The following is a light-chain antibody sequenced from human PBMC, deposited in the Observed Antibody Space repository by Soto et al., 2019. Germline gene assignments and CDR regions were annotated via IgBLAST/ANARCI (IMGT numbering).Light chain of an antibody. Sequence: QSALTQPASVSGSPGQSITISRTGTSSDVGGYNYVSWYQQHPGKAPKLMIYEVSNRPSGVSNRFSGSKSGNTASLTISGLQAEDEADYYCISYTSRSTPYVFGTGTKLTVL. CDR1: SSDVGGYNY. V-gene: IGLV2-14*01. CDR3: ISYTSRSTPYV. CDR2: EVS. J-gene: IGLJ1*01.